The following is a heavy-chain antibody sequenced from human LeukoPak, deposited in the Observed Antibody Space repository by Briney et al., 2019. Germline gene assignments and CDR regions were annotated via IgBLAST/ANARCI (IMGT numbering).Heavy chain of an antibody. J-gene: IGHJ6*02. CDR1: GFTFSSYA. CDR3: ARANEAVTTWRYYYGMDV. CDR2: ISYDGSNK. D-gene: IGHD4-17*01. V-gene: IGHV3-30-3*01. Sequence: GRSLRLSCAASGFTFSSYAMHWVRQAPGKGLEWVAVISYDGSNKYYADSVKGRFTISRDNSKNTLYLQMNSLRAEDTAVYYCARANEAVTTWRYYYGMDVWGQGTTVTVSS.